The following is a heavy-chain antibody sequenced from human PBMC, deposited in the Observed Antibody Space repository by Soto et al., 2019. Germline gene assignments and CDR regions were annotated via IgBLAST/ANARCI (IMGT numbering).Heavy chain of an antibody. V-gene: IGHV1-46*01. CDR2: INPSGGST. J-gene: IGHJ6*02. Sequence: QVQLVQSGAEVKKPGASVKVSCKASRYTFTSYYMHWVRQAPGQGLEWMGIINPSGGSTSYAQKFQGRVTMTRDTSTSTVYMELSSLRSEDTAVYYCARDRATMIVVVTSDYYYGMDVWGQGTTVTVSS. CDR1: RYTFTSYY. D-gene: IGHD3-22*01. CDR3: ARDRATMIVVVTSDYYYGMDV.